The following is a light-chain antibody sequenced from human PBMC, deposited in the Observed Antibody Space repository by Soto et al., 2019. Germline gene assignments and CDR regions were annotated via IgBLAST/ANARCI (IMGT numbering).Light chain of an antibody. CDR3: CSHSSSITWM. CDR2: EVA. CDR1: SSDVGGYNF. J-gene: IGLJ3*02. V-gene: IGLV2-14*03. Sequence: QSVLTQTASVSGSPGQSITMSCTGTSSDVGGYNFVSWYQQHPGKAPKLIVHEVANRLSGVSGRFSGSKSGNTAFLTISGLQAEDEAVYYCCSHSSSITWMFGGGTKLTVL.